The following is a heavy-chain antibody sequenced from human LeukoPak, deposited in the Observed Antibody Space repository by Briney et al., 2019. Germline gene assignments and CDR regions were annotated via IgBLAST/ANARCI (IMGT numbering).Heavy chain of an antibody. CDR2: ISTSSSYI. CDR1: GFTFSSYS. J-gene: IGHJ4*02. Sequence: GGSLRLSCAASGFTFSSYSMNWVRQAPGKGLEWVSSISTSSSYIYYADSVKGRFTISRDNAKNSLFLQMNSLRAEDTAVYYCARGDSSSSLFFDYWGQGTLVTVSS. CDR3: ARGDSSSSLFFDY. V-gene: IGHV3-21*01. D-gene: IGHD6-13*01.